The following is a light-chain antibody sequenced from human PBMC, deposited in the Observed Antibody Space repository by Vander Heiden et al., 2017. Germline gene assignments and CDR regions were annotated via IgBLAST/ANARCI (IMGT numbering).Light chain of an antibody. CDR3: QQYNKWPLT. Sequence: IVVTQSQATVSASPGERVTLPCRASQNVINNLAWYQQKPGQAPRLLIYGISTRATDIPARFSGSGSETQFTLTISSLQSEDSAVYYCQQYNKWPLTFGGGTKVEIK. CDR2: GIS. J-gene: IGKJ4*01. V-gene: IGKV3-15*01. CDR1: QNVINN.